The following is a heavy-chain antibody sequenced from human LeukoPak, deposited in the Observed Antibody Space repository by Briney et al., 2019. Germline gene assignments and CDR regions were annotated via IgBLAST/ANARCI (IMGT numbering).Heavy chain of an antibody. CDR1: GFSVSGYW. V-gene: IGHV3-74*01. D-gene: IGHD6-13*01. CDR3: AKDRSWQLVLSDAFDI. J-gene: IGHJ3*02. Sequence: GGSLRLSCAASGFSVSGYWMHWVRQSPGKGLIWVARIHTEGRITNYADFVKGRFVISRDNAENTVYLQMNSLRAEDTALYYCAKDRSWQLVLSDAFDIWGQGTMVTVSS. CDR2: IHTEGRIT.